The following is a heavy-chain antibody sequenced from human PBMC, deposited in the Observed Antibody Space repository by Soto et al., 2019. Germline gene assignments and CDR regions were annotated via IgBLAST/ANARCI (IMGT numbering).Heavy chain of an antibody. Sequence: QVQLVESGGGVVQPGRSLRLSCAASGFTFSSYAMHWVRQAPGKGLEWEAVISYDGSNKYYADSVKGRFTISRDNSKNTLYLQMNSLRAEDTAVYYCARDPGQWLVYFDYWGQGTLVTVSS. CDR2: ISYDGSNK. J-gene: IGHJ4*02. D-gene: IGHD6-19*01. CDR1: GFTFSSYA. V-gene: IGHV3-30-3*01. CDR3: ARDPGQWLVYFDY.